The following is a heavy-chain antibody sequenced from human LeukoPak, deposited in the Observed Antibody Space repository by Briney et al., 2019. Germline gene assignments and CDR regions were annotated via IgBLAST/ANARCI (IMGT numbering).Heavy chain of an antibody. CDR3: ARGATISETGYFDF. CDR2: IDHRGDT. CDR1: GGYFSRYY. D-gene: IGHD5-24*01. V-gene: IGHV4-34*01. Sequence: PSETLSLTCAVYGGYFSRYYWSWIRQSPGKGLEWIAEIDHRGDTNYNPSVKSRVTISVDTSKNQFSLKVRSQSAADTVVYYCARGATISETGYFDFWGQGTLVTVSS. J-gene: IGHJ4*03.